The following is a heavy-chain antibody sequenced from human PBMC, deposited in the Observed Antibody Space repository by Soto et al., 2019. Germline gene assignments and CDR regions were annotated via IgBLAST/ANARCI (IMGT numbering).Heavy chain of an antibody. J-gene: IGHJ4*02. CDR1: GFTFDDYA. V-gene: IGHV3-9*01. Sequence: GGSLRLSCAASGFTFDDYAMHWVRQAPGKGLEWVSGISWNSGSIGYADSVKGRFTISRDNAKNSLYLQMNSLRAEDTALYYCAKFDSSSWYYFDYWGQGTLVTVSS. D-gene: IGHD6-13*01. CDR2: ISWNSGSI. CDR3: AKFDSSSWYYFDY.